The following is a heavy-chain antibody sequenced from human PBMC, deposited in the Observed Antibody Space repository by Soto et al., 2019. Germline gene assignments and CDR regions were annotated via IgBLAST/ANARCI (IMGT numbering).Heavy chain of an antibody. Sequence: SETLSLTCAVSGGSIGSSNWWSWVRQPPGKGLEWIGEINHSGSTNYNPSLKSRVTISVHTSKNQFSLKLSSVTAADTAVYYCARARKGSGSDYYYHYGIDVWGKGTPVTGSS. V-gene: IGHV4-4*02. J-gene: IGHJ6*04. CDR2: INHSGST. D-gene: IGHD3-3*01. CDR3: ARARKGSGSDYYYHYGIDV. CDR1: GGSIGSSNW.